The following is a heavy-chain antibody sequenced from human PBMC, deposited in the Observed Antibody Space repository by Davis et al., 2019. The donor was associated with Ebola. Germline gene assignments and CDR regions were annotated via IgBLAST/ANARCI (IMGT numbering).Heavy chain of an antibody. V-gene: IGHV3-30*18. D-gene: IGHD3-16*01. CDR3: AKEGAWGNWYLDL. Sequence: GESLKIPCAASGFTFSSHGMHWVRQAPGKGLEWVAVIGDNGRTTFYADAAKRRFTLSRDNFKNTLDLQMNSLRPEDTAVYNCAKEGAWGNWYLDLWGRGTLVTVSS. CDR1: GFTFSSHG. CDR2: IGDNGRTT. J-gene: IGHJ2*01.